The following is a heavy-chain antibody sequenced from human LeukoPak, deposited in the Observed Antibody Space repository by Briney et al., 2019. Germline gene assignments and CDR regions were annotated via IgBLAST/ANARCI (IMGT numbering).Heavy chain of an antibody. CDR2: ISYDGSNK. Sequence: GGSLRLSCAASGFTFSSYGMHWVRQAPGKGLEWVAVISYDGSNKYYADSVKGRFTISRDNCKNTLYLQMNSLRAEDTAVYYCAKQSRSGYSRGYFDLWGRGTLVTVSS. J-gene: IGHJ2*01. CDR3: AKQSRSGYSRGYFDL. D-gene: IGHD5-12*01. CDR1: GFTFSSYG. V-gene: IGHV3-30*18.